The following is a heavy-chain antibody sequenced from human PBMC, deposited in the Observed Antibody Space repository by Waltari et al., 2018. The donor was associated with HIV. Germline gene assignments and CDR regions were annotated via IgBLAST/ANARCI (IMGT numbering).Heavy chain of an antibody. J-gene: IGHJ4*02. V-gene: IGHV5-51*03. CDR1: GYSFTSYW. CDR2: IYPSDANT. Sequence: EVQLVQSGAEVKKPGESLKISCKASGYSFTSYWIGWVRQMPGKGLEWMGFIYPSDANTRYSPSFQGQLTIPAYKSISTAYLQWSSLKASCTAMYYCATSRSTYYDTGGYFDYWGQGTLVTVSS. CDR3: ATSRSTYYDTGGYFDY. D-gene: IGHD3-22*01.